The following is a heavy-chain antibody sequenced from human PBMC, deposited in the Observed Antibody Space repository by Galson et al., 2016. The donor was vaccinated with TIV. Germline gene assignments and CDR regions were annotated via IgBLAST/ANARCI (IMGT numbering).Heavy chain of an antibody. CDR1: GYTFTGNY. CDR2: INPKSGDT. V-gene: IGHV1-2*04. Sequence: SVKVSCKASGYTFTGNYMHWVRQAPGQGLEWMGWINPKSGDTSYAQKFQDWVNMTRVMSISTVYMELSRLRSDDTAVYYCARIVYGSSALDVWGQGTTVTVSS. CDR3: ARIVYGSSALDV. J-gene: IGHJ6*02. D-gene: IGHD4-17*01.